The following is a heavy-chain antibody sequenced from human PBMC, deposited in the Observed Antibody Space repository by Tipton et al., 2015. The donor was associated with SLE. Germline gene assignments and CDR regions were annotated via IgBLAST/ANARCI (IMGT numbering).Heavy chain of an antibody. J-gene: IGHJ4*02. V-gene: IGHV4-61*02. D-gene: IGHD6-19*01. CDR1: GGSISSGSYY. CDR3: ARDTGVAGEFDY. CDR2: IYTRGST. Sequence: TLSLTCTVSGGSISSGSYYWSWIRQPAGKGLEWIGRIYTRGSTNYNPPLKSRVTISVDTSKNQFSLKLSSVTAADTAVYYCARDTGVAGEFDYWGQGTLVTVSS.